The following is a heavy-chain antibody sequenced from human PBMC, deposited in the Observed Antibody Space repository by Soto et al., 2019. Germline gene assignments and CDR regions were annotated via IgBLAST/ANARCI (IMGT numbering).Heavy chain of an antibody. J-gene: IGHJ1*01. CDR1: GGTFSGYA. CDR3: ARDPRSITGTTSSEDFQH. V-gene: IGHV1-69*01. D-gene: IGHD1-20*01. CDR2: IIPILGIT. Sequence: QAQLMQSGAEVKKPGSSVKVSCKASGGTFSGYAISWVRQAPGQGLEWMGGIIPILGITNYAQKFQDRITIAADESTGTVYMDLRSLRSEDTAVYYCARDPRSITGTTSSEDFQHWGQGTLVSVSS.